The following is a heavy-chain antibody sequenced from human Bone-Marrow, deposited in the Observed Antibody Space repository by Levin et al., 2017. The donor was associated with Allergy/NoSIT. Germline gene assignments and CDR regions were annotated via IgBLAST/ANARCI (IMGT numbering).Heavy chain of an antibody. V-gene: IGHV5-51*01. Sequence: GESLKISCLGSGYDFGKYWIGWVRQMPGKGLEWVGTIYPGDSDTRYSPSFQGQVSISADKSISAAYLQWRGLRASDTATYYCARRKNTLGFLQWTTRASDVWGQGTVVTVSS. CDR1: GYDFGKYW. CDR2: IYPGDSDT. D-gene: IGHD6-19*01. J-gene: IGHJ3*01. CDR3: ARRKNTLGFLQWTTRASDV.